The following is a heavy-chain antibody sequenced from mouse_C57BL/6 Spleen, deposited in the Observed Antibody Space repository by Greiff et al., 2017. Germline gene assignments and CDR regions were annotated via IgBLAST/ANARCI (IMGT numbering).Heavy chain of an antibody. Sequence: QVQLQQSGAELVMPGASVKLSCKASGYTFTSYWMHWVKQRPGQGLEWIGEIDPSDSYTNYNQKFKGKSTLTVDKSSSTAYMQLSSLTSEDSAVYYCARYHDGYPMDYWGQGTSVTVSS. CDR1: GYTFTSYW. D-gene: IGHD2-3*01. CDR2: IDPSDSYT. CDR3: ARYHDGYPMDY. V-gene: IGHV1-69*01. J-gene: IGHJ4*01.